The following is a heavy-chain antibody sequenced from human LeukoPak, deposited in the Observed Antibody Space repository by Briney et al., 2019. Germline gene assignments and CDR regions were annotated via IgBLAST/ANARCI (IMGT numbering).Heavy chain of an antibody. V-gene: IGHV3-48*03. D-gene: IGHD2-15*01. CDR2: ISSSGSTI. J-gene: IGHJ4*02. Sequence: PGGSLRLSCAASGFTFSSYEMNWVRQAPGKGLEWVSYISSSGSTIYYADSVKGRFTISRDNAKNSLYLQMNSLRAEDTAVYYCARDFGYCSGGSCHLDYWGQGTLVTVSS. CDR3: ARDFGYCSGGSCHLDY. CDR1: GFTFSSYE.